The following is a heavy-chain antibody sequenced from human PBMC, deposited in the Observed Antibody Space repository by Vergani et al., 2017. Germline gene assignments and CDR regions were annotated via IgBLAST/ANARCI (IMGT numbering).Heavy chain of an antibody. CDR1: GFTFSSYS. J-gene: IGHJ6*02. V-gene: IGHV3-21*01. D-gene: IGHD2-2*01. Sequence: EVQLVESGGGLVKPGGSLRLSCAASGFTFSSYSMNWVRQAPGKGLEWVSFISSRNSNMYYADSVKGRFTISRDNAKNSLYLQMNSLRAEDRAVYYCARTSRPPHPYCSSTSCYVSYGMDVWGQGTTVTVSS. CDR2: ISSRNSNM. CDR3: ARTSRPPHPYCSSTSCYVSYGMDV.